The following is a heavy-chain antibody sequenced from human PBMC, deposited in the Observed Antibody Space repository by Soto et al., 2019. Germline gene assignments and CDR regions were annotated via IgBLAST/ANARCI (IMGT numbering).Heavy chain of an antibody. CDR1: GFTFSRYG. J-gene: IGHJ6*02. CDR2: IWYDGSNK. CDR3: ARAHSSSGYYYYGMDV. D-gene: IGHD6-6*01. V-gene: IGHV3-33*01. Sequence: GGSLRLSCAASGFTFSRYGMHWVRQAPGQGLERVAFIWYDGSNKYYADSVKGRFTISRDNSKNTLYLQMNSLRAEDTAVSYCARAHSSSGYYYYGMDVWGQRSTDTVT.